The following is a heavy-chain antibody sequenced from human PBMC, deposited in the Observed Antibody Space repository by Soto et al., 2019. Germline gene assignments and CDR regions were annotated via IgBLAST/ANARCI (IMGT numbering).Heavy chain of an antibody. J-gene: IGHJ4*02. CDR1: GGSISSSSYY. Sequence: QLQLQESGPGLVKPSETLSLTCTVSGGSISSSSYYWGWIRQPPEKGLEWIGSIYYSGSTYYNPSLKSRVTISVDTSKNQFSLKLSSVTAADTAVYYCARAGVVAAFDYWGQGTLVTVSS. CDR2: IYYSGST. V-gene: IGHV4-39*01. CDR3: ARAGVVAAFDY. D-gene: IGHD2-15*01.